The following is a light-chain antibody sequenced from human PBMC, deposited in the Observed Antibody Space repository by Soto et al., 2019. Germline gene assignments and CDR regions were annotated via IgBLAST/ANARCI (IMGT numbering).Light chain of an antibody. CDR3: QHYNSYSEA. CDR2: KAS. CDR1: QSISSW. J-gene: IGKJ1*01. V-gene: IGKV1-5*03. Sequence: DIQMTQPPSTLSASVRDRVTITCRASQSISSWLAWYQQKPGKVPKLLIYKASTLKSGVPSRFSGSGSGTEFTLTISSLQPDDFATYYCQHYNSYSEAFGQGTKVDIK.